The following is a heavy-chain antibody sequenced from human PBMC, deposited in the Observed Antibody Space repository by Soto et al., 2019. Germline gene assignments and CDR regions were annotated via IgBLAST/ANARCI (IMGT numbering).Heavy chain of an antibody. CDR2: ISRSSSNI. J-gene: IGHJ4*02. CDR1: GFTFSSYS. D-gene: IGHD3-3*01. CDR3: ARPTESLRYYDFWSGH. Sequence: AGGSLRLSCAASGFTFSSYSMNWVRQAPGEGLEWVSYISRSSSNIYYAESVKGRFTISRDNAKNSLYLQMNSLRAEDTALYYCARPTESLRYYDFWSGHWGQGTLVTVSS. V-gene: IGHV3-48*01.